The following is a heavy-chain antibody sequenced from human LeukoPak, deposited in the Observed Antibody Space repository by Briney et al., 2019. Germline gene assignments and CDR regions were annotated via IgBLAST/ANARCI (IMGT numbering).Heavy chain of an antibody. V-gene: IGHV1-8*01. J-gene: IGHJ6*03. Sequence: ASVKVSCKASGYTFTSYDINWVRQATGQGLEWMGWMNPNSGNTGYAQKFQGRVTMTRNTSISTAYMELSSLRSEDTAVYYCARFEAGKDWLPSLYYYYYMDVWGKGTTVTVSS. D-gene: IGHD3-9*01. CDR3: ARFEAGKDWLPSLYYYYYMDV. CDR1: GYTFTSYD. CDR2: MNPNSGNT.